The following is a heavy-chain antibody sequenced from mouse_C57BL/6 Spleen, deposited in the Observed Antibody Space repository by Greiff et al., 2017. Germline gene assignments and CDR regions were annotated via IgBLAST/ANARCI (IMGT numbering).Heavy chain of an antibody. V-gene: IGHV3-6*01. D-gene: IGHD3-3*01. CDR1: GYSITSGYY. Sequence: EVQLQQSGPGLVKPSQSLSLTCSVTGYSITSGYYWNWIRQFPGNKLEWMGYISYDGSNNYNPSLKNRISITRDTSKNQFFLKLNSVTTEDTATYYCARWGTRYFDYWGQGTTLTVSS. J-gene: IGHJ2*01. CDR3: ARWGTRYFDY. CDR2: ISYDGSN.